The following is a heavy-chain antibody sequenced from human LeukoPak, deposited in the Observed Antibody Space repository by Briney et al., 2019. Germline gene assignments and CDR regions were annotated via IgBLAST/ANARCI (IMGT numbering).Heavy chain of an antibody. Sequence: GGSLRLSCAASGFTFSNYAMNWVRQAPGKGLEWVSGIVGSGGSTYYADSAKGRFAISRDNSKNTLYLQMSSLRAEDTAVYYCAKAANQARPTYFDYWGQGTLVTVSS. CDR1: GFTFSNYA. CDR3: AKAANQARPTYFDY. CDR2: IVGSGGST. J-gene: IGHJ4*02. D-gene: IGHD6-6*01. V-gene: IGHV3-23*01.